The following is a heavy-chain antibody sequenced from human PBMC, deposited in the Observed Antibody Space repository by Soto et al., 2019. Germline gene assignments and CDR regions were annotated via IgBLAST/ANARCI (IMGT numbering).Heavy chain of an antibody. CDR1: GGSFSGYY. Sequence: QVQLQQWGAGLLKPSETLSLTCAVYGGSFSGYYWSWIRQPPGKGLEWIGEINHSGSTNYNPSLKSRVTISGDTSKNQFTLKLSSVTAADTAVYYCARDGYDYIWGSYRPKGYFDYWGQGTLVTVSS. CDR3: ARDGYDYIWGSYRPKGYFDY. D-gene: IGHD3-16*02. J-gene: IGHJ4*02. CDR2: INHSGST. V-gene: IGHV4-34*01.